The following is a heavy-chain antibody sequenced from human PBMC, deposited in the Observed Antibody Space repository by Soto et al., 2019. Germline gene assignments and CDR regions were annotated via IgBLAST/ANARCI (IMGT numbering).Heavy chain of an antibody. CDR2: IIPILGIA. J-gene: IGHJ6*03. Sequence: GASVKVSCKASGGTFSSYTISWVRQAPGEGLEWMGRIIPILGIANYAQKFQGRVTITADKSTSTAYMELSSLRSEDTAVYYCARSMTTVTGGHYYMDVWGKGTTVTVSS. D-gene: IGHD4-4*01. CDR1: GGTFSSYT. CDR3: ARSMTTVTGGHYYMDV. V-gene: IGHV1-69*02.